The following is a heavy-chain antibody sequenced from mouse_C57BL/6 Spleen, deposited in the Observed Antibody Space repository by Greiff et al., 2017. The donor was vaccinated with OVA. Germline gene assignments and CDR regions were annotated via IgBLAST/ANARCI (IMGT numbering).Heavy chain of an antibody. CDR1: GYTFTSYW. CDR3: ARGDYEGWFAY. J-gene: IGHJ3*01. Sequence: QVQLQQPGAELVRPGSSVKLSCKASGYTFTSYWMHWVKQRPIQGLEWIGNIDPSDSETHYNQKFKDKATLTVDKSSSTAYMQLSSLTSEDSAVYYCARGDYEGWFAYWGQGTLVTVSA. D-gene: IGHD2-4*01. V-gene: IGHV1-52*01. CDR2: IDPSDSET.